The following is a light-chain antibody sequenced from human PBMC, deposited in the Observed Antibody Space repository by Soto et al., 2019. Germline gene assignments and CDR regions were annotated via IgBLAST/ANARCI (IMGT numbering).Light chain of an antibody. V-gene: IGKV1-5*01. J-gene: IGKJ1*01. CDR3: LLDFRYLWA. Sequence: DIQMTQSPSTRSASVGDRVTITCRASQSISSWLAWYQQKPGKAPKLLIYDASSLESGVPSRFSGSGSATEFTLTISSLQPEDFATYYCLLDFRYLWAFGQGTKVDIK. CDR2: DAS. CDR1: QSISSW.